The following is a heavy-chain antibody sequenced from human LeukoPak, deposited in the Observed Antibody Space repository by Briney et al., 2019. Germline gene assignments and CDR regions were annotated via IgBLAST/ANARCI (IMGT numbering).Heavy chain of an antibody. CDR2: FSSSSSTI. CDR1: GFTFSSYS. D-gene: IGHD3-3*01. J-gene: IGHJ4*02. Sequence: TGGSLRLSCAASGFTFSSYSMNWVRQAPGKGLEWVSYFSSSSSTIYYADSVKGRFTISRDNAKNSLYLQMNSLRAEDTAVYYCARDLNDFWSGYSYDYWGQGTLVTVSS. V-gene: IGHV3-48*01. CDR3: ARDLNDFWSGYSYDY.